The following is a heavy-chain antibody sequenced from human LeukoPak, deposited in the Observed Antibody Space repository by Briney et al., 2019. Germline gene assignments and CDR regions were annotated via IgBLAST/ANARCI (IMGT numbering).Heavy chain of an antibody. CDR1: GGSSSSSTYY. CDR2: IYYRGNT. D-gene: IGHD6-25*01. J-gene: IGHJ4*02. Sequence: PSETLSLTCTVSGGSSSSSTYYWVWMRQPPGKGLECLRTIYYRGNTYYNPSLERRINISVDTSKNQFSLNLNPVPAADTAVYDCARPAVAAPTTYFDYGGQGILVTVSS. CDR3: ARPAVAAPTTYFDY. V-gene: IGHV4-39*01.